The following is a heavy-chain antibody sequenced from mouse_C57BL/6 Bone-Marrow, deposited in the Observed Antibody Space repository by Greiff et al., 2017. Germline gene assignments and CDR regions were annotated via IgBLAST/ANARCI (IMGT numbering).Heavy chain of an antibody. V-gene: IGHV5-17*01. D-gene: IGHD4-1*01. CDR3: ARLHPCTGFDY. Sequence: EVQVVESGGGLVKPGGSLKLSCAASGFTFSDYGMHWVRQAPEKGLEWVAYISSGSSTIYYADTVNGRFTISRDNAKNTLFLQMTSLRSEDTAMYYWARLHPCTGFDYWGQGTTLTVSS. J-gene: IGHJ2*01. CDR2: ISSGSSTI. CDR1: GFTFSDYG.